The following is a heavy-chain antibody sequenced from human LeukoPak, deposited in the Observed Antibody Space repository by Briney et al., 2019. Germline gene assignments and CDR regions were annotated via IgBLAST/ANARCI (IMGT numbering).Heavy chain of an antibody. CDR1: GGSISSYY. Sequence: PSETLSLTCTVSGGSISSYYWSWIQQPAGKGLEWIGRIYTSGSTNYNPSLKSRVTMSVDTSKNQFSLKLSSVTAADTAVYYCARERQQLVLAWFDPWGQGTLVTVSS. CDR2: IYTSGST. CDR3: ARERQQLVLAWFDP. D-gene: IGHD6-13*01. V-gene: IGHV4-4*07. J-gene: IGHJ5*02.